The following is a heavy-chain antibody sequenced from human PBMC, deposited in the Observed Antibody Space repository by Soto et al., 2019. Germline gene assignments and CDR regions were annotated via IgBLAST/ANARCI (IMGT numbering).Heavy chain of an antibody. CDR1: GFTFSSYA. D-gene: IGHD2-15*01. Sequence: GGSLRLSCAASGFTFSSYAMSWVRQAPGKGLEWVSAISGSGGSTYYADSVKGRFTISRDNSKNTLYLQMNSLRAEDTAVYYCAKLRWVVVVAATNDAFDIWGQGTMVTVS. J-gene: IGHJ3*02. CDR3: AKLRWVVVVAATNDAFDI. CDR2: ISGSGGST. V-gene: IGHV3-23*01.